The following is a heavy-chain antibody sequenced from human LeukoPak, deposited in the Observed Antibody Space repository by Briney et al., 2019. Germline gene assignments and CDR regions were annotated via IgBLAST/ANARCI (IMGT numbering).Heavy chain of an antibody. Sequence: GGSLRLSCAASGFTFSSYSMNWVRQAPGKGLEWVSSIGSSSSSIYYADSVKGRFTISRDNSKNTLYLQMNSLRAEDTAVYYCAKEGTMVRLFDPWGQGTLVTVSS. CDR3: AKEGTMVRLFDP. J-gene: IGHJ5*02. CDR1: GFTFSSYS. V-gene: IGHV3-21*04. CDR2: IGSSSSSI. D-gene: IGHD3-10*01.